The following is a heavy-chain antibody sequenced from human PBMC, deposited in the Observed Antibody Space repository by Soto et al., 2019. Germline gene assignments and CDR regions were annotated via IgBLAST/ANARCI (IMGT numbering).Heavy chain of an antibody. CDR3: ARGYRGLYCSSTSCYYAVENRGYFDY. CDR1: GGSISSSSYY. J-gene: IGHJ4*02. D-gene: IGHD2-2*01. CDR2: IYYSGST. V-gene: IGHV4-39*01. Sequence: PSETLSLTCTVSGGSISSSSYYWGWIRQPPGKGLEWIGSIYYSGSTYYNPSLKSRVTISVDTSKNQFSLKLSSVTAADTAVYYCARGYRGLYCSSTSCYYAVENRGYFDYWGQGTLVTVSS.